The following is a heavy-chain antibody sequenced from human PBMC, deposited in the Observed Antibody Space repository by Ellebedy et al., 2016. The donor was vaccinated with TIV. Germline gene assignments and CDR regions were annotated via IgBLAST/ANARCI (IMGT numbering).Heavy chain of an antibody. J-gene: IGHJ6*02. D-gene: IGHD3-22*01. CDR3: AREGTYYYDPMGYYGMDV. CDR2: FSVGGST. CDR1: GFTFSSYA. V-gene: IGHV3-23*01. Sequence: GESLKISCAASGFTFSSYAMSWVRQAPGKGPEWVSGFSVGGSTNYADSVKGRFTISRDNSKNTLYLQMNSLRAEDTAVYYCAREGTYYYDPMGYYGMDVWGQGTTVTVSS.